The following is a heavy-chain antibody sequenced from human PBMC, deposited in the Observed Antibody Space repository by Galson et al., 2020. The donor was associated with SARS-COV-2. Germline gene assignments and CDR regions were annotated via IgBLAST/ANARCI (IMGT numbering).Heavy chain of an antibody. V-gene: IGHV4-30-4*01. Sequence: SETLSLTCTVSGDSISSDDFYWSWIRQTPGTGLEWIGDIHSSGNTYYNPSLMSRGTISVDTSKNQFSLRLSSVNAADTAVYFCARTSSTATREYYFDYWGRGTLVSVSS. CDR3: ARTSSTATREYYFDY. J-gene: IGHJ4*02. CDR2: IHSSGNT. D-gene: IGHD4-17*01. CDR1: GDSISSDDFY.